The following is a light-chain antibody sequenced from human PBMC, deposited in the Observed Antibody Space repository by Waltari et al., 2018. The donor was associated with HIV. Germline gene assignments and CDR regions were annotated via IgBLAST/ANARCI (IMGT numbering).Light chain of an antibody. J-gene: IGKJ4*01. CDR1: QDIRNF. Sequence: DIQMTQSPPSLSESVGDRVTITCQASQDIRNFLNWYQQKPGQVPKLLIYDASNLETGVPSRFSGSGSGTDFTLTISSLQPDDIATYYCQQYNNVPLTFGGGTKVEIK. CDR3: QQYNNVPLT. V-gene: IGKV1-33*01. CDR2: DAS.